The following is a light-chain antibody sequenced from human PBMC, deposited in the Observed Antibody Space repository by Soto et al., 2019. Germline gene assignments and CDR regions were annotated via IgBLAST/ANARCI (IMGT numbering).Light chain of an antibody. CDR2: DAS. V-gene: IGKV3-15*01. CDR3: QQYIRWPLT. J-gene: IGKJ4*01. CDR1: QSVSTN. Sequence: EIVMTQSPATLSVSPGEGATLSCKTSQSVSTNLAWYQHKPGRAPRLLIYDASTRATGTPARFSGSGSGTEFTLTISSLQSEDFAVYYCQQYIRWPLTFGGGTKVDIK.